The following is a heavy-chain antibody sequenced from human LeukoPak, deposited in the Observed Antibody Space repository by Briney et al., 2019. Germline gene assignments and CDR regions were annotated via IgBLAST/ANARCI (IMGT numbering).Heavy chain of an antibody. CDR3: ARDFAVMAY. J-gene: IGHJ4*02. CDR1: GFTFSDYT. D-gene: IGHD2-21*01. Sequence: PGGSLRLSCAASGFTFSDYTMNWVRQAPGKGLEWVSSISSSSTSIYYADSVKGRFTISRDNAKNSLYLQMNSLRAEDTAMYYCARDFAVMAYWGQGTLVTVSP. CDR2: ISSSSTSI. V-gene: IGHV3-21*03.